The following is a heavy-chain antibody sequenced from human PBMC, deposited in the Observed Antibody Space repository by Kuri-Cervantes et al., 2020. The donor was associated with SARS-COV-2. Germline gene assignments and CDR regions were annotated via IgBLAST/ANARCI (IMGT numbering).Heavy chain of an antibody. V-gene: IGHV3-20*04. CDR3: VRGWMAGPFDL. D-gene: IGHD5-24*01. CDR1: GFTFSSYA. Sequence: LSLTCAASGFTFSSYAMSWVRQAPGKGLEWVSGIMWSGGNIDYADSVKGRLTVSRDNARKSLYLQMNSLRAEDTALYYCVRGWMAGPFDLWGQGTLVTVSS. J-gene: IGHJ4*02. CDR2: IMWSGGNI.